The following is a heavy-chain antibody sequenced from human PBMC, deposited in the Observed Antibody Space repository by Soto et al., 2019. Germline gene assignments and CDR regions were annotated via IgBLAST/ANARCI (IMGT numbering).Heavy chain of an antibody. Sequence: QVQLVESGGGVVQPGRSLRLSCAASGFTFSSYAMHWVRQAPGKGLDWVAVISYDGSNKYYADSVKGRFTISIDNSKNMLYAQMNSLISEATAVYYCARGLGLDIDYWGQGTLVTVSS. CDR1: GFTFSSYA. CDR3: ARGLGLDIDY. D-gene: IGHD3-16*01. J-gene: IGHJ4*02. CDR2: ISYDGSNK. V-gene: IGHV3-30*14.